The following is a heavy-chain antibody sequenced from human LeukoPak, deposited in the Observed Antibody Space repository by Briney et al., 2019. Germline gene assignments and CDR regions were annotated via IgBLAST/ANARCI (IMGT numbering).Heavy chain of an antibody. Sequence: SETLSLTCAVYGGSFSGYYWSWIRQPPGRGLEWIGEINRSGSTNYNPSLKSRVTISVDTSKNQFSLKLSSVTAADTAVYYCASEDIVVVPAAIGGAWGQGTLVTVSS. CDR1: GGSFSGYY. V-gene: IGHV4-34*01. D-gene: IGHD2-2*02. J-gene: IGHJ5*02. CDR2: INRSGST. CDR3: ASEDIVVVPAAIGGA.